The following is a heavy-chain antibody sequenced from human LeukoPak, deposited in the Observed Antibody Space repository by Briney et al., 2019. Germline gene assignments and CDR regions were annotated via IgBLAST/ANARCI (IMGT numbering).Heavy chain of an antibody. CDR3: ARSDYPYVWGPY. CDR1: GGSITSHY. J-gene: IGHJ4*02. V-gene: IGHV4-59*11. CDR2: IFYSGST. Sequence: SEALSLTCTVSGGSITSHYYSWIQQPPGKGLEWIGHIFYSGSTKYNPSLKSRVTISLDTSKNQCSLNLESVTAADTAVYYCARSDYPYVWGPYWGQGTLATVSS. D-gene: IGHD3-16*01.